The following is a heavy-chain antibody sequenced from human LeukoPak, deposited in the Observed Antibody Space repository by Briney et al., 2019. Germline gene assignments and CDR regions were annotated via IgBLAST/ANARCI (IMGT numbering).Heavy chain of an antibody. D-gene: IGHD3-22*01. CDR3: ARHPIKYYYDSSGSRSWFDP. V-gene: IGHV5-51*01. J-gene: IGHJ5*02. CDR1: GYSFTKYW. Sequence: PGESLKISCKAFGYSFTKYWIGWVRQMPGKGLEWMAIIYPSNSDTRYSASFQGQVTLSADKSISPAYLQWSSLKASDTAMYYCARHPIKYYYDSSGSRSWFDPWGQGTLVTVSS. CDR2: IYPSNSDT.